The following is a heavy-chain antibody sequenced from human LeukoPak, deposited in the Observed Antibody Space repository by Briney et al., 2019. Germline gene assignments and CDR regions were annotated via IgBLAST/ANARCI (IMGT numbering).Heavy chain of an antibody. CDR1: GGSVSSGSYY. D-gene: IGHD3-10*01. V-gene: IGHV4-61*01. CDR2: IYYSGST. CDR3: ARRPGTYYYYGMDV. Sequence: PSETLSLTCTVSGGSVSSGSYYWSWIRQPPGNGLEWIGYIYYSGSTNYNPSLKSRVTISVDTSKNQFSLKLSSVTAADTAVYYCARRPGTYYYYGMDVWGQGTTVTVSS. J-gene: IGHJ6*02.